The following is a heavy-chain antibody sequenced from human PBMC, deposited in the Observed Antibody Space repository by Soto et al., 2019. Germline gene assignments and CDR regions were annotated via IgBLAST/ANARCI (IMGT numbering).Heavy chain of an antibody. CDR3: ARVHTVTTYFDV. CDR2: MNPNSGNT. J-gene: IGHJ2*01. CDR1: GYTFTSYD. V-gene: IGHV1-8*01. Sequence: VKVSCKASGYTFTSYDINWVRQATGQGLEWMGWMNPNSGNTGSAQRFLGRLTMTRNTSINTAYMELTSLTSEDAAVYFCARVHTVTTYFDVWGRGTLVTVSS. D-gene: IGHD4-17*01.